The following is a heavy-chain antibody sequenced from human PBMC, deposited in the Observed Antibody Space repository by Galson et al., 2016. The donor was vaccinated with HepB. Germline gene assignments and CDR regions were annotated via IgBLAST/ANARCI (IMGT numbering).Heavy chain of an antibody. CDR3: ARDEKPYINRRAWDYFFDS. CDR1: GFTFGDYV. Sequence: SLRLSCAGSGFTFGDYVMSWFRQPPGKGLQWLGFIRSKAFGGTAEYAASVKGRVSIYRDDSKSIAYLQVDGLETDEPAVYFCARDEKPYINRRAWDYFFDSWGQGTLGTVSS. D-gene: IGHD1-26*01. V-gene: IGHV3-49*03. J-gene: IGHJ4*02. CDR2: IRSKAFGGTA.